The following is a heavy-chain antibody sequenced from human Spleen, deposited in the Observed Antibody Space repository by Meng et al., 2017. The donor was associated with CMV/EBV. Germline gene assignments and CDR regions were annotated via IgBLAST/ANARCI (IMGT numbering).Heavy chain of an antibody. CDR1: GFTFSSYG. CDR2: IWYDGSNK. Sequence: GESLKISCAASGFTFSSYGMHWVRQAPGKGLEWVAVIWYDGSNKYYADSVKGRFTISRDNAKNSLYLQMNSLRAEDTAVYYCASSAEAQGIRAYFHYGMDVWGQGTTVTVSS. J-gene: IGHJ6*02. V-gene: IGHV3-33*03. CDR3: ASSAEAQGIRAYFHYGMDV. D-gene: IGHD5-18*01.